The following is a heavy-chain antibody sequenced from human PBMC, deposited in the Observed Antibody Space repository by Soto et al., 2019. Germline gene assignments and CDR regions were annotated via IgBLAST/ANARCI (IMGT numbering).Heavy chain of an antibody. V-gene: IGHV4-39*01. CDR3: ARILVFGVVITFDY. Sequence: QLQLQESGPGLLKPSETLSLTSTVSGTSITISSNYWGWIRQPPGKGLEWIGSIYYSGSTYYNPSLKSRVTISVDTSKNQFSLKLSSVTAADTAVYYCARILVFGVVITFDYWGQGTLVTVSS. J-gene: IGHJ4*02. CDR2: IYYSGST. D-gene: IGHD3-3*01. CDR1: GTSITISSNY.